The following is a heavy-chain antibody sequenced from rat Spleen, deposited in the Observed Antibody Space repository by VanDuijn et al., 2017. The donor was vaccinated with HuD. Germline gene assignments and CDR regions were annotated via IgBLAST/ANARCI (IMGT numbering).Heavy chain of an antibody. D-gene: IGHD2-7*01. Sequence: EVQLVESGGGLVQPGRSLKLSCAASGFTFINYGMAWVRQAPTRGLEWVAYISYDGRSTFYRDSVRDRFTISRDNAKSTLYLQIDSLRSEDTATYYCVRQGYLRDWYFDFWGPGTMVAVSS. V-gene: IGHV5-29*01. CDR3: VRQGYLRDWYFDF. CDR1: GFTFINYG. CDR2: ISYDGRST. J-gene: IGHJ1*01.